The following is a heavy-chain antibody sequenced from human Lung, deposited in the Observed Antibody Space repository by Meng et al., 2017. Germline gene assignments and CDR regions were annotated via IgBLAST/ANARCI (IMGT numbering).Heavy chain of an antibody. D-gene: IGHD4-11*01. CDR1: GGSFSDYY. Sequence: QVQLEQWGAGLLKPSETLAHTCGVSGGSFSDYYWSWIRQPPGKGLEWIGEINHSGSTNYNPSLESRATISVDTSQNNLSLKLSSVTAADSAVYYCARGPTTMAHDFDYWGQGTLVTVSS. CDR3: ARGPTTMAHDFDY. V-gene: IGHV4-34*01. CDR2: INHSGST. J-gene: IGHJ4*02.